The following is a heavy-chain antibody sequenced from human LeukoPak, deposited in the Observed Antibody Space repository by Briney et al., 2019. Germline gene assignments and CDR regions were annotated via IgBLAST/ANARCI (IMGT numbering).Heavy chain of an antibody. CDR1: GYTFTGYY. CDR3: ARVFPYSSGWYRFDP. Sequence: ASVKVSCKASGYTFTGYYMHWVRQAPGQGLEWMGWINPNRGGTNYAQKFQGRVTMTRDTSISTAYMELSRLRSDDTAVYYCARVFPYSSGWYRFDPWGQGTLVTVSS. CDR2: INPNRGGT. J-gene: IGHJ5*02. D-gene: IGHD6-19*01. V-gene: IGHV1-2*02.